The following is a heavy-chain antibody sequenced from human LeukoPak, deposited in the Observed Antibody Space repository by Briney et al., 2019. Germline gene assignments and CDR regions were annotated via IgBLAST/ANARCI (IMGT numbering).Heavy chain of an antibody. CDR1: GFTFSSYG. V-gene: IGHV3-30*18. CDR3: AKARRELLRPGFDY. D-gene: IGHD1-26*01. Sequence: PGGSLRLSCAAPGFTFSSYGMHWVRQAPGKGLEWVAVISYDGSNKYYADSVKGRFTISRDNSKNTLILQMNSLRADDTAVYYCAKARRELLRPGFDYWGQGTLVTVSS. CDR2: ISYDGSNK. J-gene: IGHJ4*02.